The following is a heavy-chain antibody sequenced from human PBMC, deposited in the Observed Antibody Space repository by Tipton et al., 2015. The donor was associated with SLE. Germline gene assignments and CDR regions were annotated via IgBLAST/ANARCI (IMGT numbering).Heavy chain of an antibody. CDR2: IYYSGST. D-gene: IGHD2-15*01. CDR3: ARFDCSGGSCRRSRYFDL. CDR1: GGSISSSSYY. V-gene: IGHV4-39*07. J-gene: IGHJ2*01. Sequence: TLSLTCTVSGGSISSSSYYWGWMRQPPGKGLEWIGSIYYSGSTYYNPSLKSRVTMSVDTSQNQFSLKLNSVTAADTAKYYCARFDCSGGSCRRSRYFDLWGRGTLVIVSS.